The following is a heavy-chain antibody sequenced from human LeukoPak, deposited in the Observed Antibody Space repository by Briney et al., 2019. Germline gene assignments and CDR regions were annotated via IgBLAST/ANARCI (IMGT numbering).Heavy chain of an antibody. CDR1: GGSISSSSYY. V-gene: IGHV4-39*01. Sequence: SETLSLTCTVSGGSISSSSYYWGWIRQPPGKGLEWIGSIYYSVSTYFNPSLKSRVTISVDTSKNQFSLKLSSVTAADTAVYYCARVPAVTFFDYWGQGTLVTVSS. D-gene: IGHD4-17*01. CDR2: IYYSVST. CDR3: ARVPAVTFFDY. J-gene: IGHJ4*02.